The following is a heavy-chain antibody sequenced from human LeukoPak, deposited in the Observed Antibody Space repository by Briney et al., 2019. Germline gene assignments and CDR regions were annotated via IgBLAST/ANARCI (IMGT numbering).Heavy chain of an antibody. CDR1: GFTFSNYE. D-gene: IGHD5-18*01. CDR3: AREASGYSYGLDAFDL. Sequence: GGSLRLSCAASGFTFSNYEMNWVRQAPGKGREWVSYISSSGSSIYYADSVKGRFTIARDNTKNSLYLQRNSLRAEDTAVYYCAREASGYSYGLDAFDLWGQGTMVTVSS. V-gene: IGHV3-48*03. CDR2: ISSSGSSI. J-gene: IGHJ3*01.